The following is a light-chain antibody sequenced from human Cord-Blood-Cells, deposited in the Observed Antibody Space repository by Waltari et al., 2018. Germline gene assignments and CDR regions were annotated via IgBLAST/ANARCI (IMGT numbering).Light chain of an antibody. CDR1: QSVLYSSNNKNY. J-gene: IGKJ4*01. Sequence: DIVMIQSPDSLAVSLGERATIPFTSSQSVLYSSNNKNYLAWYQQKPGQPPKLLIYWASTRESGVPDRFSGSGSGTDFTLTISSLQAEDVAVYYCQQYYSTLTFGGGTKVEIK. CDR3: QQYYSTLT. V-gene: IGKV4-1*01. CDR2: WAS.